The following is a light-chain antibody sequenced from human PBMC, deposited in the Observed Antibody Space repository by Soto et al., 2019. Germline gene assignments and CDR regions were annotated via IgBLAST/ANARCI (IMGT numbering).Light chain of an antibody. CDR2: SGY. CDR3: QQRYSWILV. J-gene: IGKJ1*01. V-gene: IGKV3-11*01. Sequence: FVVTQSPDTLSLSPGETATLSCRASQSVSSSVAWYQHKPGQSPRLVVYSGYKRSAGIPARFSGSGSGTDFTLTITSLENDDFAVYYCQQRYSWILVFGPGTKVEVK. CDR1: QSVSSS.